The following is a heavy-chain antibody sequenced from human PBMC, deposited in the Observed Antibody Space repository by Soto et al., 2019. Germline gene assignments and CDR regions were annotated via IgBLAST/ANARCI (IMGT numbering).Heavy chain of an antibody. CDR3: ARASVWDQWRGSGWRYFDY. V-gene: IGHV4-34*01. J-gene: IGHJ4*02. CDR1: GGSFSGYY. D-gene: IGHD6-19*01. Sequence: PSETLSLTCAVYGGSFSGYYWSWIRQPPGKGLEWIGEINHSGSTNYNPSLKSRVTISVDTSKNQFSLKLSSVTAADTAVYYCARASVWDQWRGSGWRYFDYWGQGTLVTVSS. CDR2: INHSGST.